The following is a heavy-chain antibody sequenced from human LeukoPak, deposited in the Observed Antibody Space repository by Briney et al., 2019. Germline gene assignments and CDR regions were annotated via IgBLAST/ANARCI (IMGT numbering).Heavy chain of an antibody. J-gene: IGHJ3*02. CDR1: GFTFTSYW. Sequence: PGGSLRLSCAASGFTFTSYWMHWVRQPPGKGLVWVSRINTDGSSTYYADSVKGRFTISRDNAKNTLYLQMNSLRADDTAVYYCASALAGTRNAFDIWGQGTMVTVSS. V-gene: IGHV3-74*01. CDR3: ASALAGTRNAFDI. CDR2: INTDGSST. D-gene: IGHD6-19*01.